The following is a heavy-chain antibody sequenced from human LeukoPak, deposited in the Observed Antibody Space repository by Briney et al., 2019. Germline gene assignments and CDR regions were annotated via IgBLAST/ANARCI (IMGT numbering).Heavy chain of an antibody. D-gene: IGHD3-22*01. CDR3: ARDLYYYDSSGPPLSD. Sequence: ASVKVSCKASGYTFTGYYMHWVRQAPGQGLEWMGRINPNSGGTNYAQKFQGRVTMNRDTSISTAYMELSRLRSDDTAVYYCARDLYYYDSSGPPLSDWGQGTLVTVSS. CDR1: GYTFTGYY. CDR2: INPNSGGT. J-gene: IGHJ4*02. V-gene: IGHV1-2*06.